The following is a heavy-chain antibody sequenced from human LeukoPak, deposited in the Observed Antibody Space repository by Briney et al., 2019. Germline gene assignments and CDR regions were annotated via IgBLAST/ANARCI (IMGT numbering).Heavy chain of an antibody. Sequence: PGGSLRLSCAASGFSLSRYWTRWVRQAPGKGLEWVANIGKDGSGNHYVDSVKGRFTISRDNAKNSLYLQMNSLRADDTAVYYCARDLDYYASDYWGQGTLVTVSS. D-gene: IGHD3/OR15-3a*01. CDR1: GFSLSRYW. J-gene: IGHJ4*02. V-gene: IGHV3-7*01. CDR3: ARDLDYYASDY. CDR2: IGKDGSGN.